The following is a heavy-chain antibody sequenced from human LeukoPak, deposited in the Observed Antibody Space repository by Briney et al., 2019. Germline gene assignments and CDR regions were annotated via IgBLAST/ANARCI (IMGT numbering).Heavy chain of an antibody. J-gene: IGHJ4*02. D-gene: IGHD2-15*01. V-gene: IGHV4-34*01. CDR3: ARGLSAIVY. CDR1: GGSLSSYY. CDR2: INHSGST. Sequence: PSETLSLTCTVSGGSLSSYYWSWIRQPPGKGLEWIGEINHSGSTNYNPSLKSRVIISVDTSKNQFSLKLSSVTAADTAVYYCARGLSAIVYWGQGTLVTVSS.